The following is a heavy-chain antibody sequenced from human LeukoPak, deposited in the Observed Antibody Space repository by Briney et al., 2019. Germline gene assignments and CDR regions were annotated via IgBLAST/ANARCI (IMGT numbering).Heavy chain of an antibody. J-gene: IGHJ6*02. CDR2: ITGSIYFSGST. D-gene: IGHD3-10*01. Sequence: SETLSLTCTVSGGSINNYYWNWIRQPPGKGLEWIGYITGSIYFSGSTKYDPSLESRVTMSVDTSKNQFSLTLSSVTAAVTAVYYCARDSRDYGSGSYWDVWGQGTTVTVSS. CDR3: ARDSRDYGSGSYWDV. V-gene: IGHV4-59*01. CDR1: GGSINNYY.